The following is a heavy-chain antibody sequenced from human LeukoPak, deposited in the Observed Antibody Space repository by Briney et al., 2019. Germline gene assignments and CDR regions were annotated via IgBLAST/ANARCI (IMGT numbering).Heavy chain of an antibody. CDR2: ISGSGGST. J-gene: IGHJ4*01. V-gene: IGHV3-23*01. Sequence: GGSLRLSCAASGFTFSSYAMSWVRQAPGKGLEWVSAISGSGGSTYYADSVKGRFTISRDNSKNTLYLQMNSLRAEDTAVYYCAKAPYYYDSSGYRYFDYWGQEPWSPSPQ. D-gene: IGHD3-22*01. CDR1: GFTFSSYA. CDR3: AKAPYYYDSSGYRYFDY.